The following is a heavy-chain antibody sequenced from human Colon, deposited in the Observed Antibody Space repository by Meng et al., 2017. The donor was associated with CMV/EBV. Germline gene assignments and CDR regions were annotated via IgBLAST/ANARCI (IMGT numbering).Heavy chain of an antibody. CDR2: SSGNSGYT. CDR1: GFTFSNHY. CDR3: ARDLGDSSGYYEPDY. D-gene: IGHD3-22*01. Sequence: GESLKISCAASGFTFSNHYTSWVRQAPGKGLEWVSYSSGNSGYTNYADSVKGRFTISRDNAKNSLYLQMNSLRAEDTAVYYCARDLGDSSGYYEPDYWGQGTLVTVSS. V-gene: IGHV3/OR16-9*01. J-gene: IGHJ4*02.